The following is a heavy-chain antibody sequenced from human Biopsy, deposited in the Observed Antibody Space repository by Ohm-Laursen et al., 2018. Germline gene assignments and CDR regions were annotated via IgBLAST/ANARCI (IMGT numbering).Heavy chain of an antibody. CDR2: INPKSGDT. CDR3: ARGRRHCSGTCSRWYFDL. D-gene: IGHD2-2*01. J-gene: IGHJ2*01. V-gene: IGHV1-2*06. Sequence: SVKVSCKPSGYTFTAFSVHWLRQAPGQGLEWMGRINPKSGDTDYPQNFQGRVSMTRDTSISTAYMDLSRLRSDDTAVYYCARGRRHCSGTCSRWYFDLWGRGTLVTVSS. CDR1: GYTFTAFS.